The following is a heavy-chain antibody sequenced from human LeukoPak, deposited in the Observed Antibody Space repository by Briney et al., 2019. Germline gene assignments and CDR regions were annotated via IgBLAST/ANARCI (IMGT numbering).Heavy chain of an antibody. CDR1: GFTFSNYA. CDR2: ITGSGGNT. CDR3: AKWGDYDVLTGYYVSDY. D-gene: IGHD3-9*01. Sequence: PGGSLRLSCAASGFTFSNYAMSWVRQAPGKGLEWVSAITGSGGNTYYADSVKGRSTISRDNSKNTLYLQMNSLRAEDTAVYYCAKWGDYDVLTGYYVSDYWGQGTLVTVSS. J-gene: IGHJ4*02. V-gene: IGHV3-23*01.